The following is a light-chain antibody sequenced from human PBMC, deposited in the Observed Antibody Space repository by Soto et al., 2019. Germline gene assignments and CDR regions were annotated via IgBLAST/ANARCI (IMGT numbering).Light chain of an antibody. CDR1: QNIGSN. Sequence: EIVLTQSPATLSVSPGETATLSCRASQNIGSNLAWYQQKPGQAPRLLIYAASTRATGISARFGGSGSGTEFTLTISDLQSEDFAVYYCQQYNNWRTFGHGTKVEIK. CDR2: AAS. V-gene: IGKV3-15*01. J-gene: IGKJ1*01. CDR3: QQYNNWRT.